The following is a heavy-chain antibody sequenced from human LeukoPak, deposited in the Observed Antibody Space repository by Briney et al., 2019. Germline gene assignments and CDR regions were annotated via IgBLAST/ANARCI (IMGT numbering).Heavy chain of an antibody. CDR1: GYTFTSYF. D-gene: IGHD4-17*01. J-gene: IGHJ1*01. V-gene: IGHV1-46*01. Sequence: ASVKVSCKASGYTFTSYFMHWVRQAPGQGVEWMGVINPSGGRKSYAQKSQRRLTMTSDPSTSTVYMELSRLRSDDTAVYYCARGRVDYADYGVVKHWGQGTLVPVSS. CDR2: INPSGGRK. CDR3: ARGRVDYADYGVVKH.